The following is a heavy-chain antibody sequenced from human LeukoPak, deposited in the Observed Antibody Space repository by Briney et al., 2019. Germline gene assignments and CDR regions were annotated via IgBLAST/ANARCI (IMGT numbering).Heavy chain of an antibody. J-gene: IGHJ3*02. V-gene: IGHV4-59*08. CDR3: ARHTDREYYWGGAFDM. Sequence: NPSETLSLTCTVSGASIRSSYWSWIRQPPGKGLEWIGYIYYSGSTNYNPSLKSRVTISVDTSKNQFSLKLSSVTAADTAVYYCARHTDREYYWGGAFDMWGQGTMVSVSS. D-gene: IGHD2-21*01. CDR1: GASIRSSY. CDR2: IYYSGST.